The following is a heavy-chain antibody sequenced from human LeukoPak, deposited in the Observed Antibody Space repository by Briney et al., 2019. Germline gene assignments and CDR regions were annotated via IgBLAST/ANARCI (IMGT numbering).Heavy chain of an antibody. CDR3: VRVLSAISS. D-gene: IGHD2-8*02. V-gene: IGHV3-7*01. J-gene: IGHJ5*02. CDR2: ISQDGSQK. CDR1: GFSFSDHW. Sequence: AGSLSLTCVASGFSFSDHWRSWVRQAPGKGLVWVATISQDGSQKYYVDSVKGRLTLSRDNAKNSLYLEMISLRAEDTAFYYCVRVLSAISSWGQGTLGTVSS.